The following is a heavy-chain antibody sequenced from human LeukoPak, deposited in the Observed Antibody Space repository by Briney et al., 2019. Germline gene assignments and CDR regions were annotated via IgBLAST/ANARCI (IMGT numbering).Heavy chain of an antibody. V-gene: IGHV1-18*01. CDR1: GYTFTSYG. D-gene: IGHD3-16*01. CDR3: ARGPALHKNWVGGRWFDP. CDR2: ISAYNGNT. Sequence: GASVKVSCKASGYTFTSYGISWVRQAPGQGLEWMGWISAYNGNTNYAQKLQGRVTMTRDTSESTAYMELSSLKSEDTAMYYCARGPALHKNWVGGRWFDPWGQGTLVTVSS. J-gene: IGHJ5*02.